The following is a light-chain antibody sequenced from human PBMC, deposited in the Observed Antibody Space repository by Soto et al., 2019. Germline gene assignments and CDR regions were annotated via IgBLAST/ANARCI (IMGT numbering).Light chain of an antibody. CDR2: EVS. J-gene: IGLJ3*02. CDR3: SSYAGSNNVV. CDR1: SSDVGGYNY. Sequence: QSALTQPPSASGSPGQSVTLSCTGTSSDVGGYNYVSWYQQHPGKAPKLMIYEVSKRPSGVPDRFSGSKSGNTASLTVSGLQAEDEADYYCSSYAGSNNVVFGGGTKLTLL. V-gene: IGLV2-8*01.